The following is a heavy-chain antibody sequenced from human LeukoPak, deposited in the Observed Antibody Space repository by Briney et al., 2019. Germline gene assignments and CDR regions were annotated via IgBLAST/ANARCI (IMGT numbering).Heavy chain of an antibody. CDR1: GGSISSYY. Sequence: KPSETLSLTCTVSGGSISSYYWTWVRQDPGNGLEWLVEINESGTTNYNASLNNRVTISVDTSKNQSSLKLTSLTAAATAVFYCARALMTLVRGVPRTTWFHPWGQGTLVTVSS. V-gene: IGHV4-34*01. D-gene: IGHD3-10*01. J-gene: IGHJ5*02. CDR2: INESGTT. CDR3: ARALMTLVRGVPRTTWFHP.